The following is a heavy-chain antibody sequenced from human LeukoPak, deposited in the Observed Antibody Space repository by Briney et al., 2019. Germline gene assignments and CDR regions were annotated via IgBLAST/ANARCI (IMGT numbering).Heavy chain of an antibody. CDR1: GGSISNYY. CDR3: ARHDFDHSSSSDNFFYP. CDR2: IYTSGSS. Sequence: SETLSLTCTVSGGSISNYYWSWIRQPPGKGLEWIGFIYTSGSSDHNPSQKSRVTISLDTSKTQFSLKLSSVTAADTAVYYCARHDFDHSSSSDNFFYPWGQGTLVTVSS. V-gene: IGHV4-4*09. D-gene: IGHD6-6*01. J-gene: IGHJ5*02.